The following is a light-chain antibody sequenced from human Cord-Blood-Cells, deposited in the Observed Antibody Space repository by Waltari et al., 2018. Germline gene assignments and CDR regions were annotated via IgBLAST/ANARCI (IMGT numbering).Light chain of an antibody. J-gene: IGKJ3*01. Sequence: DIALTQASGTLSLSPGERATHSYRARPSVSSSYLAWYQQKPGQAPRLLIYGASSRATGIPDRFSGSGSGTDFTLTISRLEPEDFAVYYCQQYGSSPPTFGPGTKVDIK. CDR2: GAS. CDR1: PSVSSSY. V-gene: IGKV3-20*01. CDR3: QQYGSSPPT.